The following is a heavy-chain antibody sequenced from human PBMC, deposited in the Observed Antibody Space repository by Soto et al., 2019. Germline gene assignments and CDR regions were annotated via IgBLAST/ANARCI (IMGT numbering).Heavy chain of an antibody. CDR2: ISAYNGNT. CDR3: ARAAYRSLWILSH. J-gene: IGHJ4*02. CDR1: GYTFTSYG. V-gene: IGHV1-18*04. D-gene: IGHD6-19*01. Sequence: ASVKVSCKASGYTFTSYGISWVRQAPGQGLEWMGWISAYNGNTEYAQNFQGRVTMTTDTSTSTAYMELRRVRSDDTGVYYCARAAYRSLWILSHWAQGTLVTVSS.